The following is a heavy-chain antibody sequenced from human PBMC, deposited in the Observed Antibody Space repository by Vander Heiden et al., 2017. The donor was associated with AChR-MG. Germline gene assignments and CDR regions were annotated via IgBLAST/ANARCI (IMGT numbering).Heavy chain of an antibody. CDR1: GGTFSSYT. Sequence: QVQLVQSGAEVKKPGSAVTVCCKASGGTFSSYTISCVRQAPGQALEGMGRIITILGIAKYAQKFKGRVTITADKSTSTADMELSSLRSEDTAVYDCARDRQQLVRGVRTWYFDLWGRGTLVTVSS. CDR3: ARDRQQLVRGVRTWYFDL. D-gene: IGHD6-13*01. V-gene: IGHV1-69*08. J-gene: IGHJ2*01. CDR2: IITILGIA.